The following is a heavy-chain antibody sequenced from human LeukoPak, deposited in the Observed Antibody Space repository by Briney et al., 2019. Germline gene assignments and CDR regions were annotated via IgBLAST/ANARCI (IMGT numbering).Heavy chain of an antibody. J-gene: IGHJ4*02. CDR1: GFTFSAYA. CDR3: AKEGRSSWYFHEVDY. Sequence: GGSLRLSCSASGFTFSAYAMTWVRQAPGKGLEWVSSIGSDNKPHYSESVKGRFAISRDNSKNTLYLQMNSLRAEDTAVYYCAKEGRSSWYFHEVDYWGQGTLVTVSS. V-gene: IGHV3-23*01. D-gene: IGHD6-13*01. CDR2: IGSDNKP.